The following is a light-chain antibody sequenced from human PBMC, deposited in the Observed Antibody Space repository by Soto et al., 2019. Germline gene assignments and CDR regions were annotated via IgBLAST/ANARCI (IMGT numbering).Light chain of an antibody. Sequence: QSALTQPASMSGSPGQSITISCTGTSSDVGGYNYVSWYQQHPGKAPKLMIYEVSNRPSGVSNRFSGSKSGNTASLTISGLQAEDEAYYYCSSYTSSSTRVFGGGPKLTVL. CDR2: EVS. V-gene: IGLV2-14*01. CDR1: SSDVGGYNY. CDR3: SSYTSSSTRV. J-gene: IGLJ3*02.